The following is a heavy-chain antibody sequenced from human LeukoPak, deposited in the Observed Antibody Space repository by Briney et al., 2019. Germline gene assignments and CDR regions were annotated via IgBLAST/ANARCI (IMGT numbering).Heavy chain of an antibody. CDR3: ARAIGSGSYSYYFDY. J-gene: IGHJ4*02. CDR2: SIPIFGTA. D-gene: IGHD1-26*01. CDR1: GGTLGTYA. V-gene: IGHV1-69*05. Sequence: SGRVSCKAAGGTLGTYAISGVPQAGGHGLEWRGGSIPIFGTANYAQKFQGRVTITTDAPTSTASMELSSLRSEDTAVYYCARAIGSGSYSYYFDYWGQGALVTVSS.